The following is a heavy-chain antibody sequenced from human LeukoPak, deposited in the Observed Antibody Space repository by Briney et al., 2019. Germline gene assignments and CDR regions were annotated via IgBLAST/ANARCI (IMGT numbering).Heavy chain of an antibody. CDR1: GFTFSSYI. D-gene: IGHD4-23*01. CDR3: ARDRAYGGNSVMDFQH. CDR2: ISSSSSYI. Sequence: PRGSLRLSCAASGFTFSSYIMNWGRQAPGKGLEWVSSISSSSSYIYYADSVKGRFTISRDNAKNSLYLQMNSLRAEDTAVYYCARDRAYGGNSVMDFQHWGQGTLVTVSS. J-gene: IGHJ1*01. V-gene: IGHV3-21*01.